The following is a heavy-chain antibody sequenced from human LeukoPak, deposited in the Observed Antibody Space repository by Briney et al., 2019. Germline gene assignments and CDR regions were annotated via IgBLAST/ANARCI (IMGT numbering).Heavy chain of an antibody. Sequence: SETLSLTCAVYGGSFSGYYWSWIRQPPGKGREWIGEINHSGSTNYNPSLKSRVTISVDTSKNQFSLKLSSVTAADTAVYYCARGRRYFDWLPLDYWGQGTLVTVSS. V-gene: IGHV4-34*01. CDR1: GGSFSGYY. D-gene: IGHD3-9*01. J-gene: IGHJ4*02. CDR3: ARGRRYFDWLPLDY. CDR2: INHSGST.